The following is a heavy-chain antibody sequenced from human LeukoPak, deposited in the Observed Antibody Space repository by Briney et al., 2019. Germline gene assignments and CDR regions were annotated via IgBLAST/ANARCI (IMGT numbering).Heavy chain of an antibody. CDR2: IYHSGST. J-gene: IGHJ4*02. V-gene: IGHV4-38-2*01. Sequence: PSETLSLTCAVSGYSISSGYHWGWIRQPPGKGLEWIGSIYHSGSTYYNPSLKSRVTISVDTSKNQFSLKLSSVTAADTAVYYCARGHDYGGNDDYWGQGTLVTVSS. D-gene: IGHD4-23*01. CDR1: GYSISSGYH. CDR3: ARGHDYGGNDDY.